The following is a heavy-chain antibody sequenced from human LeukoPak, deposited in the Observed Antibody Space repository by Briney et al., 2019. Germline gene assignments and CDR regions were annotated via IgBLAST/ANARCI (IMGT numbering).Heavy chain of an antibody. CDR1: GGSFSGYY. Sequence: ASETLSLTCAVYGGSFSGYYWSWIRQPPGKGLEWIGEINHSGSSNYNPPLKSRVTISVDTSKNQFSEKLNSVTAADTAVYYCARGPRGITTTWGQGTLVTVSS. D-gene: IGHD3-10*01. V-gene: IGHV4-34*01. CDR2: INHSGSS. CDR3: ARGPRGITTT. J-gene: IGHJ4*02.